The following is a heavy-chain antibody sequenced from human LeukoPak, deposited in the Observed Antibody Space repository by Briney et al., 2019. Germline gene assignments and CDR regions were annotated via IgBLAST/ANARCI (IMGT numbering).Heavy chain of an antibody. CDR3: ARQLFTSGYYWGY. Sequence: SGGSLRLSCAASGFTFSSYWMSWVRQAPGKGLEWVANIKQDGSEKYYVDSVKGRFTISRDSAKNSVYLQMNSLRAEDTAVYYCARQLFTSGYYWGYWGQGTLVSVSS. J-gene: IGHJ4*02. CDR2: IKQDGSEK. V-gene: IGHV3-7*02. D-gene: IGHD6-19*01. CDR1: GFTFSSYW.